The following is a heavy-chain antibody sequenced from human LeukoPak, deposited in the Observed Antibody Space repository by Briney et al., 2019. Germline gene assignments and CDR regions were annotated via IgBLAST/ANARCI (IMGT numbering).Heavy chain of an antibody. CDR1: GFNFDDYG. Sequence: PGGSLRLSCAASGFNFDDYGMSWVRQAPGKGLEWVSGINWNGGSTGYADSVKGRFTISRGNAKNSLFLQMNSLSSEDRAVYYCARGVVVGATSALGHWGQGTLVTVSS. J-gene: IGHJ4*02. V-gene: IGHV3-20*04. CDR2: INWNGGST. D-gene: IGHD1-26*01. CDR3: ARGVVVGATSALGH.